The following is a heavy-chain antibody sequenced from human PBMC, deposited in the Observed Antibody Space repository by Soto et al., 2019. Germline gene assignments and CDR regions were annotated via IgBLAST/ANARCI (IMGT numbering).Heavy chain of an antibody. D-gene: IGHD2-8*01. Sequence: QVQLVQSGAEVKEPGASVKVSCMASGYSFTSYGLIWLRQAPGQRLEWMGWISPYNGNTNYAQKLQGRVTMTTDTSTITAYMELRSLRSDDTAVYYCARQFGVNPHFDYWGQGTLVAVSS. V-gene: IGHV1-18*01. CDR2: ISPYNGNT. J-gene: IGHJ4*02. CDR3: ARQFGVNPHFDY. CDR1: GYSFTSYG.